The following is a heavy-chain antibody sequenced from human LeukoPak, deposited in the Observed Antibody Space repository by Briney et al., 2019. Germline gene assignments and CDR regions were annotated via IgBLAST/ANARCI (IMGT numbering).Heavy chain of an antibody. Sequence: GGSLRLSCAASGFSFTTYWMSWVRQAPGKGLEWVANINQDGTEKYYVDSVKGRFTISRDNAKNSLYLQMNSLRVEDTAVYYCARFYGDYLDYWGQGTLVTVSS. J-gene: IGHJ4*02. CDR1: GFSFTTYW. V-gene: IGHV3-7*01. CDR2: INQDGTEK. D-gene: IGHD4-17*01. CDR3: ARFYGDYLDY.